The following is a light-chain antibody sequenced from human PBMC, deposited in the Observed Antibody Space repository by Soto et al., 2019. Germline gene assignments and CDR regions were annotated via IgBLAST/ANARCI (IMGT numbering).Light chain of an antibody. CDR1: QSVSSNY. CDR2: SAS. J-gene: IGKJ1*01. Sequence: EIVLTQSPGTLSLSPGERATLSCRASQSVSSNYLAWYQQKPGQAPRLLIYSASSRAAGTPDRFSGSGSGTDFTLTIRRLEPEDFAVYYCQPYGNSPLTFGQGTKVEIK. CDR3: QPYGNSPLT. V-gene: IGKV3-20*01.